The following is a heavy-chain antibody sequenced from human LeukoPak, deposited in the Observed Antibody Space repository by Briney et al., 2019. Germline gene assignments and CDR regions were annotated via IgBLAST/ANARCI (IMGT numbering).Heavy chain of an antibody. CDR3: TRSAPFFDY. CDR1: GFTFSGSA. V-gene: IGHV3-73*01. J-gene: IGHJ4*02. Sequence: GGSLKLSCAAFGFTFSGSAMHWVRQASGKGLEWVGRIRSKANSYATAYAASVKGRFTISRDDSKNTAYLQMNSLKTEDTAVYYCTRSAPFFDYWGQGTLVTVSS. CDR2: IRSKANSYAT.